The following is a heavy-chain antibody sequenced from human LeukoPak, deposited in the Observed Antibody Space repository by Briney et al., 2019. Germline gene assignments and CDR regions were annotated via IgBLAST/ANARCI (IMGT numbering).Heavy chain of an antibody. CDR2: MNPNSGNT. J-gene: IGHJ4*02. CDR3: ARGALPYCSGGSCYSASFDY. CDR1: GYTFTSYD. V-gene: IGHV1-8*01. D-gene: IGHD2-15*01. Sequence: ASVKVSCKASGYTFTSYDINWVRQATGQGLEWMGWMNPNSGNTGYAQKFQGRVTMTRNTSISTAYMELSSLRSEDTAVYYCARGALPYCSGGSCYSASFDYWGQGTLVTVSS.